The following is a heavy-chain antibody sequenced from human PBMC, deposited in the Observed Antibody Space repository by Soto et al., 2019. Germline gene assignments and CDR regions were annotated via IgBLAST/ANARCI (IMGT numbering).Heavy chain of an antibody. CDR2: IKQDGSEK. V-gene: IGHV3-7*01. CDR3: ARDFVWLAVYYYGMDV. Sequence: LRLSCAASGFTFSSYWMSWVRQAPGKGLEWVANIKQDGSEKYYVDSVKGRFTISRDNAKNSLYLQMNSLRAEDTAVYYCARDFVWLAVYYYGMDVWGQGTTVTVSS. J-gene: IGHJ6*02. D-gene: IGHD6-19*01. CDR1: GFTFSSYW.